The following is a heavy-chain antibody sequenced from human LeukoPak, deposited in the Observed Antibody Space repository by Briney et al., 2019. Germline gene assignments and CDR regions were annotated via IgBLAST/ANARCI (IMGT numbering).Heavy chain of an antibody. CDR2: ISSNGGST. D-gene: IGHD3-3*01. J-gene: IGHJ6*03. CDR1: GFTFSSYA. CDR3: ARGGGNPYYDFFMVVGEWYMDV. V-gene: IGHV3-64*01. Sequence: GGSLRLSCAASGFTFSSYAMHWVRQAPGKGLEYVSAISSNGGSTYYANSVKGRFTISRDNSKNTLYLQMGSLRAEDMAVYYCARGGGNPYYDFFMVVGEWYMDVWGKGTTVTVSS.